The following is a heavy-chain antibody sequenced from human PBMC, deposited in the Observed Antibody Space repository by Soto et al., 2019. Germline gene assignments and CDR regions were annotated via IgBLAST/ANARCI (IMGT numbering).Heavy chain of an antibody. CDR2: ISTYSGDT. CDR1: GDTFFTYD. V-gene: IGHV1-18*01. Sequence: QVHLVQSGVEVKTPGASVKVSCQASGDTFFTYDFSWVRQAPGQGLEWMGWISTYSGDTKYAQKFQGRVTMTTDTSTTTAYMELRSLRSDDTAVYYCARHHGPTTSENWLDPWGQGTLVTVSS. CDR3: ARHHGPTTSENWLDP. J-gene: IGHJ5*02. D-gene: IGHD5-12*01.